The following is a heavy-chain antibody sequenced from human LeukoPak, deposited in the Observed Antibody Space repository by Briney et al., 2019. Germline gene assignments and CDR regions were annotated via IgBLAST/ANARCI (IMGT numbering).Heavy chain of an antibody. CDR3: AREAVVTAQSYYYYYGMDV. CDR2: IYYSGST. D-gene: IGHD2-21*02. J-gene: IGHJ6*02. V-gene: IGHV4-59*01. CDR1: GGSISSYY. Sequence: SETLSLTCTVSGGSISSYYWSWIRQPPGKGLEWIGYIYYSGSTNYNPSLKSRVTISVDTSKNQFSLKLSSVTAADTAVYCCAREAVVTAQSYYYYYGMDVWGQGTTVTVSS.